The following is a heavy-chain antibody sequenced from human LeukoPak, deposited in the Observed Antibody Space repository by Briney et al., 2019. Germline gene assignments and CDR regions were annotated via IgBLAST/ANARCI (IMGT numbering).Heavy chain of an antibody. CDR1: GYSISSGYY. V-gene: IGHV4-38-2*02. J-gene: IGHJ6*03. CDR2: IFDSGSA. Sequence: SETLSLTCSVSGYSISSGYYWGWIRQPPGREWEWIASIFDSGSAYYKSSPKRRVTISVDTFKNQISLKVSSVTAADTAVYYCARASPMDVWGKGTTVTVSS. CDR3: ARASPMDV.